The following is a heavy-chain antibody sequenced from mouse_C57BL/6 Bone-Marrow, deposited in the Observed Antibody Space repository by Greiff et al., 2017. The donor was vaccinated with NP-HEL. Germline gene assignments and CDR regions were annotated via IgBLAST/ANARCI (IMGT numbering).Heavy chain of an antibody. J-gene: IGHJ2*01. CDR2: IDPSDSET. CDR1: GYTFTSYW. CDR3: ARGDYGNPGDY. Sequence: VQLQQPGAELVRPGSSVKLSCKASGYTFTSYWMHWVKQRPIQGLEWIGNIDPSDSETHYNQKFKDKATLTVDKSSSTAYMQLSSLTSEDSAVYYCARGDYGNPGDYWGQGTTLTVSS. D-gene: IGHD2-1*01. V-gene: IGHV1-52*01.